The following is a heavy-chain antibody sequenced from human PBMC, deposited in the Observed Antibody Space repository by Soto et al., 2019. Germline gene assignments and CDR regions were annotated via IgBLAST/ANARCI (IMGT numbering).Heavy chain of an antibody. CDR1: GFTFISNA. Sequence: GGSLRLSCAASGFTFISNAMHWVRQAPGKGLEWVAIISYDGSDKYYADSVRGRFTISRDNSENTLYLQMDSLTTEDTAVYFCAKDNPAVDYWGQGTLVTVSS. V-gene: IGHV3-30*18. CDR3: AKDNPAVDY. J-gene: IGHJ4*02. CDR2: ISYDGSDK.